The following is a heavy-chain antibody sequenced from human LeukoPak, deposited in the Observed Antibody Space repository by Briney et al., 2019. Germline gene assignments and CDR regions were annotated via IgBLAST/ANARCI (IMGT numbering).Heavy chain of an antibody. D-gene: IGHD3-22*01. Sequence: GGSLRLSCSASGFTFSGYPMHWVRQAPGQGLEYVSAISISGSSTFYADSVKGRFTISRDNSKNTLYLQMSSLRREDTAVYYCVKAMESYDSSGYYYAYWGQGTLVTVSS. J-gene: IGHJ4*02. CDR2: ISISGSST. CDR1: GFTFSGYP. CDR3: VKAMESYDSSGYYYAY. V-gene: IGHV3-64D*09.